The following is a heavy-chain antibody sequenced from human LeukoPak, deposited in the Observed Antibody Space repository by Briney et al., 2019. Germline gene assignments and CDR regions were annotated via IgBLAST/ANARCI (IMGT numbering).Heavy chain of an antibody. CDR2: ISGNGGST. J-gene: IGHJ4*02. CDR3: ARTFFTSHYFDY. CDR1: GFTFNSYA. Sequence: GSLRLSCAASGFTFNSYAMHWVRQAPGKGLEYVSGISGNGGSTHYANSVKGRFTISRDNSKNTLYLQMGSLRAEDMAVYYCARTFFTSHYFDYWGQGTLVTVSS. V-gene: IGHV3-64*01. D-gene: IGHD3-3*02.